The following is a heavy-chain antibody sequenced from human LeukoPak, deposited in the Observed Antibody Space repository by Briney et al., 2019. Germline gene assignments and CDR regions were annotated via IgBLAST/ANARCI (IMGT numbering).Heavy chain of an antibody. D-gene: IGHD5-18*01. J-gene: IGHJ5*02. V-gene: IGHV4-59*01. Sequence: PSETLSLTCTVSGGSISSYYWSWIRQPPGKGLEWIGYIYYSGSTNYNPSLKSRVTISVDASKNQFSLKLSSVTAADTAVYYCARGQGYSYGYEWFDPWGQGTLVTVSS. CDR2: IYYSGST. CDR3: ARGQGYSYGYEWFDP. CDR1: GGSISSYY.